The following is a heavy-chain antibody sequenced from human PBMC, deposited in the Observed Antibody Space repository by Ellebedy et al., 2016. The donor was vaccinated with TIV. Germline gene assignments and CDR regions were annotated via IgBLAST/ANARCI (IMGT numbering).Heavy chain of an antibody. V-gene: IGHV3-30*14. J-gene: IGHJ4*02. D-gene: IGHD3-3*01. CDR2: ISYDGINK. CDR3: ARGANFWSGYYRPFDY. CDR1: GFTFCSYA. Sequence: GESLKISCAASGFTFCSYAMHWVRQAPGKGLEWVAVISYDGINKYYADSVKGRFTISRDNSKNTLYLQMNSLRAEDTAIYYCARGANFWSGYYRPFDYWGQGTLVTVSS.